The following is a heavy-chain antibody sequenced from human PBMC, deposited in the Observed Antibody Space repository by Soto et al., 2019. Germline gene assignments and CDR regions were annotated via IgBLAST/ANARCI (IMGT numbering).Heavy chain of an antibody. V-gene: IGHV1-2*02. CDR3: ALPTYDILGSRYGMDV. CDR1: GYSCTGYY. D-gene: IGHD3-9*01. J-gene: IGHJ6*02. Sequence: SGKVSSPASGYSCTGYYMHWVRQAPGQGLEWMGWTNPNSGGTNYAQKFQGRVTMTRDTSISTAYMELSRLRSDDTAVYYCALPTYDILGSRYGMDVWGQGTTVTVS. CDR2: TNPNSGGT.